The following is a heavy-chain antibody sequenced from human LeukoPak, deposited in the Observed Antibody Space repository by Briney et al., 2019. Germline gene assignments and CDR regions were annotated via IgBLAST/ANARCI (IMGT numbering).Heavy chain of an antibody. CDR3: ARRSNSGSDDGEDYFDY. D-gene: IGHD1-26*01. CDR2: MYYDGST. V-gene: IGHV4-39*01. Sequence: SETLSLTCTVSGGSIYSTTFYWGWIRQPPGKGLEWIGSMYYDGSTYHNPSLKSRVTISVDTSNNQFSLKLTSVTAADTAVYFCARRSNSGSDDGEDYFDYWGQGTLVTVSS. J-gene: IGHJ4*02. CDR1: GGSIYSTTFY.